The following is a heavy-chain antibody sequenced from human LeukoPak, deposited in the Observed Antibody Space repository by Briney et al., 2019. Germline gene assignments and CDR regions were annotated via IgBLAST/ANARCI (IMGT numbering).Heavy chain of an antibody. CDR3: ARGVGLGNYYDSSGYYYCFDY. CDR1: GYTFTSYA. D-gene: IGHD3-22*01. Sequence: ASVNVSCKASGYTFTSYAMNWVRQAPGQGLEWMGWINTNTGNPTYAQGFTGRFVFSLDTSVSTAYLQISSLKAEDTAVYYCARGVGLGNYYDSSGYYYCFDYWGQGTLVTVSS. V-gene: IGHV7-4-1*02. CDR2: INTNTGNP. J-gene: IGHJ4*02.